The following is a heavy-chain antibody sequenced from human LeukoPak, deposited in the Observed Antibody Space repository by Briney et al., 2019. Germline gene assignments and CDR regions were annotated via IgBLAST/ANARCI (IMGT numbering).Heavy chain of an antibody. D-gene: IGHD4-11*01. CDR2: IYYSGST. V-gene: IGHV4-59*01. CDR3: ASGNYPQYFQH. CDR1: GASISSYY. Sequence: SETLSLTCTVSGASISSYYWSWIRQPPGRGLEWIGYIYYSGSTNYNPSLKSRVTISVDTSKNQFSLKLSSVTGADTAVYYCASGNYPQYFQHWGQGTLVTASS. J-gene: IGHJ1*01.